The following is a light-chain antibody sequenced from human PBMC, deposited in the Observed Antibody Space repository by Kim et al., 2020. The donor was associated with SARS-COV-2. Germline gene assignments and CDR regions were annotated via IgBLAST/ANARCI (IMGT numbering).Light chain of an antibody. J-gene: IGKJ2*01. CDR1: QSLVNNDGNTY. CDR2: KIS. CDR3: MQTTQFPHT. Sequence: DIVMTQTQVTSPVTLGQSASISCRSSQSLVNNDGNTYLSWLQQRPGQPPRILIYKISSRLSGVPDRFSGSGSGTEFTLKINRVEAEDIGVYYCMQTTQFPHTLGPGTLLEI. V-gene: IGKV2-24*01.